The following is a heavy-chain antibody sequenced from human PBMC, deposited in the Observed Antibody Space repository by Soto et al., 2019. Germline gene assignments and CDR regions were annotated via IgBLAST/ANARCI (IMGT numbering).Heavy chain of an antibody. V-gene: IGHV1-8*01. CDR1: GYTFTSYD. CDR3: ATSGLYDFWSGYYNYYYYYGMDV. D-gene: IGHD3-3*01. CDR2: MNPNSGNT. J-gene: IGHJ6*02. Sequence: GASVKVSCKASGYTFTSYDINWVRQATGQGLEWMGWMNPNSGNTGYAQKFQGRGTMTRNTSISTAYMELSSLRSEDTAVYYCATSGLYDFWSGYYNYYYYYGMDVWGQGTTVTVSS.